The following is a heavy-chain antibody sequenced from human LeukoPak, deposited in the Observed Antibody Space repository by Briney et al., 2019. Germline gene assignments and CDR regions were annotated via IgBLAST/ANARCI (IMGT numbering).Heavy chain of an antibody. CDR2: IKQDGSKK. V-gene: IGHV3-7*04. J-gene: IGHJ4*02. CDR3: TRVGYIDEGIDY. CDR1: GFPFSSYW. D-gene: IGHD5-24*01. Sequence: EGSLRLSCVASGFPFSSYWMTWVRQAPGKGLEWVANIKQDGSKKSYVDSVKGRFTISRDNAKNSLYLQMNSLRAEDTAIYYCTRVGYIDEGIDYWGQGTLVTVSA.